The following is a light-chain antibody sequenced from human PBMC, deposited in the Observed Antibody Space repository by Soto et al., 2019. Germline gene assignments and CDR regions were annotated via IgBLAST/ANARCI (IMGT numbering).Light chain of an antibody. CDR3: QHYYSTPYT. J-gene: IGKJ2*01. Sequence: DIVMTQSPDSLAVSLGERATINCKSSQRVLYSSNNKNYLAWYRQKPGQPPKLLIYWASTRESGVPDRFSGSGSGTDFTLTISSLQAEDVAVYYCQHYYSTPYTFGQGTKVEIK. CDR1: QRVLYSSNNKNY. CDR2: WAS. V-gene: IGKV4-1*01.